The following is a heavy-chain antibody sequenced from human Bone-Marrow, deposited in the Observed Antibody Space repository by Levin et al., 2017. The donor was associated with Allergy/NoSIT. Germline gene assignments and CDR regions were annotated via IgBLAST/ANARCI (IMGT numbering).Heavy chain of an antibody. CDR2: INPNNDVR. Sequence: ASVKVSCKASGYIFTDHYMHWVRQAPGQGLEWMGWINPNNDVRNFAQKFQGRVTTTSDTSISTAYMELNGLRSDDTAVYYCARGSPIRGLKHAYDIWGQETMVTVSS. D-gene: IGHD3-10*01. CDR1: GYIFTDHY. J-gene: IGHJ3*02. CDR3: ARGSPIRGLKHAYDI. V-gene: IGHV1-2*02.